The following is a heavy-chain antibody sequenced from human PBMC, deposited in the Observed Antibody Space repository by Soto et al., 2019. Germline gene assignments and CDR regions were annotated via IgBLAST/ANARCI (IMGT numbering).Heavy chain of an antibody. CDR3: ARGVLRYFDWPGGGFDP. V-gene: IGHV1-69*13. D-gene: IGHD3-9*01. J-gene: IGHJ5*02. CDR2: IIPIFGTA. CDR1: GGTFSSYA. Sequence: GASVKVSCKASGGTFSSYAISWVRQAPGQGLEWMGGIIPIFGTANYAQKFQGRVTITADESTSTAYMELSSLRSEDTAVYYCARGVLRYFDWPGGGFDPWGQGTLVTVSS.